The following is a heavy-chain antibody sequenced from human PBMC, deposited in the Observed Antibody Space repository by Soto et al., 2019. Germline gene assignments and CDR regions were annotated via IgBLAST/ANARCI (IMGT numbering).Heavy chain of an antibody. CDR1: GYTFTGYY. D-gene: IGHD1-1*01. V-gene: IGHV1-69*13. Sequence: SVKVSCKASGYTFTGYYMHWVRQAPGQGLEWMGGIIPIFGTANYAQKFQGRVTITADESTSTAYMELSSLRSEDTAVYYCARMYGFQTIDYWGQGTLVTVSS. CDR2: IIPIFGTA. J-gene: IGHJ4*02. CDR3: ARMYGFQTIDY.